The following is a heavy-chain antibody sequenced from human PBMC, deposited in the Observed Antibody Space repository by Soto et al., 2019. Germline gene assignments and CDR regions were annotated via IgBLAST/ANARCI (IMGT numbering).Heavy chain of an antibody. D-gene: IGHD3-10*01. CDR2: IYSGGST. CDR3: AREVGSTMFDY. V-gene: IGHV3-53*01. Sequence: EVQLVESGGGLIQPGGSLRLSCAASGFTVSSNYMSWVRQAPGKGLEWVSVIYSGGSTYYADSVKGRFTISRDNSKNTLYLKKNSLRAEDTAVYYCAREVGSTMFDYWGQGTLVTVSS. CDR1: GFTVSSNY. J-gene: IGHJ4*02.